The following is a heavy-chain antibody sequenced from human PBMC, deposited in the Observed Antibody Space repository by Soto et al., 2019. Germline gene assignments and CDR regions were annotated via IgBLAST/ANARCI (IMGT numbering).Heavy chain of an antibody. D-gene: IGHD1-1*01. Sequence: QVQLVESGGGVVQPGRSLRLSCAASGFTFSSYGKHWVRQAAGKGLEWVAVISYDGINKYYADSVKGRFTISRDNSKNTLYLQMNSLRAEDTAVYYCPKSVYNWNDGFFYYLGQGTLVTVSS. CDR1: GFTFSSYG. CDR3: PKSVYNWNDGFFYY. V-gene: IGHV3-30*18. CDR2: ISYDGINK. J-gene: IGHJ4*02.